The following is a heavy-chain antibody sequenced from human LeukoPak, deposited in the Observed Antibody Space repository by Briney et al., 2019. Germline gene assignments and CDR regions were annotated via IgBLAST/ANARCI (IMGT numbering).Heavy chain of an antibody. CDR1: GFTFSRYA. CDR3: AKGSSGWYLYDY. D-gene: IGHD6-19*01. Sequence: GGSLRLSCAASGFTFSRYAMSWVRQAPGKGLEWVSAISGSGGSTYYADSVKGRFTISRDNSKNTLYLQMNSLRAEDTAVYYCAKGSSGWYLYDYWGQGTLVTVSS. J-gene: IGHJ4*02. V-gene: IGHV3-23*01. CDR2: ISGSGGST.